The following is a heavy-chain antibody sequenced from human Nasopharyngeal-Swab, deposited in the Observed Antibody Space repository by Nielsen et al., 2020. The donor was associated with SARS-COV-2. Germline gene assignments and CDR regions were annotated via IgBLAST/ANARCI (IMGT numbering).Heavy chain of an antibody. Sequence: GESLKISCKASGFDYTNFWIGWVRQMPGKGLEWMGIIYPGDSDTRQSPSFQGQVTMSVDKASATAYLQWGSLKTSDTAIYYCARRQYYNDRLGLEYYFDLWGQGTLVTVSP. CDR3: ARRQYYNDRLGLEYYFDL. CDR2: IYPGDSDT. V-gene: IGHV5-51*01. D-gene: IGHD3-10*01. J-gene: IGHJ4*02. CDR1: GFDYTNFW.